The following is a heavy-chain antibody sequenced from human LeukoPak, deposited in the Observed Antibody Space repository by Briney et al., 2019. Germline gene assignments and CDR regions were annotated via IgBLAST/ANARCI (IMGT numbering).Heavy chain of an antibody. CDR2: INTSGNT. CDR3: ARERLGFRVDV. V-gene: IGHV4-4*07. Sequence: SETLSFNCSVSGDSISNYYWTWIRQSPANGLQWIGRINTSGNTNYNPYLKSRVTMSLDTSKNRFSLNLSSVTAADTAVYYCARERLGFRVDVWGKGTTVTVSS. CDR1: GDSISNYY. D-gene: IGHD3-10*01. J-gene: IGHJ6*04.